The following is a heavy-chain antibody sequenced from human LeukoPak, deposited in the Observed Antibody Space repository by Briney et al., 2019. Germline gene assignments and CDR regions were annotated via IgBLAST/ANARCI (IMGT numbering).Heavy chain of an antibody. V-gene: IGHV4-39*01. Sequence: PSETLSLTCTVSGGSISSSSYYWTWIRQPPGKGLEWIGEINYSGSTKYNPSLKSRVTISVDTSKNQFFLKLSSVTAADTAVYYCARHGTRYYYYYMDVWGKGTTVTISS. D-gene: IGHD1-26*01. CDR3: ARHGTRYYYYYMDV. J-gene: IGHJ6*03. CDR2: INYSGST. CDR1: GGSISSSSYY.